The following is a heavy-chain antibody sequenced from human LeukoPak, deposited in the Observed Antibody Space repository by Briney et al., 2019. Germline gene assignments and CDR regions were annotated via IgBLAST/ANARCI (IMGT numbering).Heavy chain of an antibody. J-gene: IGHJ4*02. Sequence: PSGTLSLTCAVSGGSISSSNWWSWVRQPPGKGLEWIGEIYHSGSTNYNPSLKSRVTISVDKSKNQFSLKLSSVTAADTAVYYCARHHWGRGYPIDYWGQGTLVTVSS. V-gene: IGHV4-4*02. CDR3: ARHHWGRGYPIDY. D-gene: IGHD7-27*01. CDR2: IYHSGST. CDR1: GGSISSSNW.